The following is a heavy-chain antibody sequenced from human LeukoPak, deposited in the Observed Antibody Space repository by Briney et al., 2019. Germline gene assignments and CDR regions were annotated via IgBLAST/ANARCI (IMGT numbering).Heavy chain of an antibody. CDR2: IYYSGST. CDR3: ARHRSGWYLDY. D-gene: IGHD6-19*01. CDR1: GGSISSSSYY. V-gene: IGHV4-39*01. J-gene: IGHJ4*02. Sequence: SETLSLTYTVSGGSISSSSYYWGWIRQPPGKGLEWIGSIYYSGSTYYNPSLKSRVTISVDTSKNQFSLKLSSVTAADTAVYYCARHRSGWYLDYWGQGTLVTVSS.